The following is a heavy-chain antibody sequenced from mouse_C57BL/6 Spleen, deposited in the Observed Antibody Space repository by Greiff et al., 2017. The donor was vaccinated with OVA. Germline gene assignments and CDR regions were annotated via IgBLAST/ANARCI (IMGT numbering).Heavy chain of an antibody. CDR2: IDPSDSYT. D-gene: IGHD6-2*01. V-gene: IGHV1-69*01. J-gene: IGHJ2*01. CDR3: ARGRSLYYFDY. CDR1: GYTFTSYW. Sequence: QVQLQQPGAELVMPGASVKLSCKASGYTFTSYWMHWVKQRPGQGLEWIGEIDPSDSYTKYNQKFKGKSTLTVDKSTSTSYMQLSSLTSEDAAVYYCARGRSLYYFDYWGQGTTLTVSS.